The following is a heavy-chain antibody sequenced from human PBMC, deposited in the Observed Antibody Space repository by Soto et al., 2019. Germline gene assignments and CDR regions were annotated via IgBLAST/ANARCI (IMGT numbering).Heavy chain of an antibody. CDR3: ARQYRYCSSTSCYYADY. J-gene: IGHJ4*02. CDR1: GYTFTGYY. D-gene: IGHD2-2*01. Sequence: GASVKVSCKASGYTFTGYYMHWVRQAPGQGLEWMGIIYPGDSDTRYSPSFQGQVTISADKSISTAYLQWSSLKASDTAMYYCARQYRYCSSTSCYYADYWGQGTLVTVSS. CDR2: IYPGDSDT. V-gene: IGHV5-51*01.